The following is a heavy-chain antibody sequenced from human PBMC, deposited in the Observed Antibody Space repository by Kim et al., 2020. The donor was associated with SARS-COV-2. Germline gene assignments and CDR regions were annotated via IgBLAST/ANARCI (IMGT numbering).Heavy chain of an antibody. D-gene: IGHD3-10*01. CDR1: GFTFSSYA. Sequence: GGSLRLSCAASGFTFSSYAMSWVRQAPGKGLEWVSAISGSGGSTYYADSVKGRFTISRDNSKNTLYLQMNSLRAEDTAVYYCAKDQTGGYYGSGRGDYWGQGTLVTVSS. J-gene: IGHJ4*02. CDR3: AKDQTGGYYGSGRGDY. CDR2: ISGSGGST. V-gene: IGHV3-23*01.